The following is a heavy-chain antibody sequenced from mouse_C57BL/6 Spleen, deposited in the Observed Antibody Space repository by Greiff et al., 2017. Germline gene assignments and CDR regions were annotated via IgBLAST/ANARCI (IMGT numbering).Heavy chain of an antibody. V-gene: IGHV1-76*01. J-gene: IGHJ1*03. CDR2: IYPGSGNT. CDR1: GYTFTDYY. D-gene: IGHD2-5*01. CDR3: ARWGSNYWYFDV. Sequence: QVQLQQSGAELVRPGASVKLSCKASGYTFTDYYINWVKQRPGQGLEWIARIYPGSGNTYYNEKFKGKATLTAEKSSSTAYMQLSSLTSEDSAVYFCARWGSNYWYFDVWGTGTTVTVSS.